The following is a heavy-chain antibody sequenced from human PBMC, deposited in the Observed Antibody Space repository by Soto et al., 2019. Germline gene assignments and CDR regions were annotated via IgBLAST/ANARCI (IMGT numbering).Heavy chain of an antibody. CDR3: ARDDVHCSGGTCYGVAMDV. CDR1: GFTVSSNY. V-gene: IGHV3-66*01. CDR2: IQSGGRT. Sequence: EVQLVASGGGLVQPGGSLRLSCAASGFTVSSNYMPWVRHAPGKGLEWISLIQSGGRTYYAGSVKGRFTISRDTSKNTLVLQVNSLRVEATAVYYCARDDVHCSGGTCYGVAMDVRGKGTAVTVSS. D-gene: IGHD2-15*01. J-gene: IGHJ6*03.